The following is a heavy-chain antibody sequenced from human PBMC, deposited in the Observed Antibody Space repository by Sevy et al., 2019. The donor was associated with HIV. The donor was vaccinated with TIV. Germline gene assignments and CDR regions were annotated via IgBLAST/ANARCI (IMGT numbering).Heavy chain of an antibody. J-gene: IGHJ4*02. Sequence: ASVKVSCKVSGYTLTELSMHWLRQAPGKGLEWVGSFDPEDGETVYEHKFQGRVSMTEDTSTDTAYMDVISLKFEDTAVYYSATTKDYYDSSGYPFDYWGQGTLVTVSS. CDR3: ATTKDYYDSSGYPFDY. V-gene: IGHV1-24*01. CDR2: FDPEDGET. D-gene: IGHD3-22*01. CDR1: GYTLTELS.